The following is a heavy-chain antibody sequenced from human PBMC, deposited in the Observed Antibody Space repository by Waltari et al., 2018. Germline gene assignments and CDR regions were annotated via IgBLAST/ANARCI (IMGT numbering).Heavy chain of an antibody. CDR1: GFTVSNY. J-gene: IGHJ5*01. D-gene: IGHD6-19*01. CDR2: IYTGGST. CDR3: ATSMAVAGKGRGWFDS. Sequence: VQLVESGGGLIQPGGSLRLSCAASGFTVSNYMSWVRQAPGKGLEWVSVIYTGGSTDYADSVKGRFTISRDNSKNTLYLQMNSLRAEDTAVYYCATSMAVAGKGRGWFDSWGQGTLVTVSS. V-gene: IGHV3-53*01.